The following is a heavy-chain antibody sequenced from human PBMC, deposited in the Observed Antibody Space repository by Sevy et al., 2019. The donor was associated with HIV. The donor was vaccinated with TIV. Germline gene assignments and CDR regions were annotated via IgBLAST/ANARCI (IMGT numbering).Heavy chain of an antibody. CDR1: GYIFTTYR. V-gene: IGHV1-18*01. Sequence: ASVKVSCKASGYIFTTYRISWVRQAPGQGLEWLGWISPHNGDTNYVQKFQGRVTMITDTSTSTAFMELRSLRADDTAVYYCARSYCSGGSCYSLAYWGQGTLVTVSS. CDR3: ARSYCSGGSCYSLAY. J-gene: IGHJ4*02. CDR2: ISPHNGDT. D-gene: IGHD2-15*01.